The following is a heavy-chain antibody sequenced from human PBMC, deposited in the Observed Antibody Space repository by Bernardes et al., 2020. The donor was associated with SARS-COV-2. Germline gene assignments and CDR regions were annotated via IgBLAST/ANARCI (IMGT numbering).Heavy chain of an antibody. CDR1: GFTFSSYG. V-gene: IGHV3-33*01. Sequence: RGLLRLSCAASGFTFSSYGMHWVRQAPGKGLEWVAAIWYDGSNKYYADSVKGRFTISRDISKNTLYLQMNSLRAEDTAVYYCAREIGEQSYFDYWGQGTLVTVSS. J-gene: IGHJ4*02. CDR3: AREIGEQSYFDY. D-gene: IGHD4-17*01. CDR2: IWYDGSNK.